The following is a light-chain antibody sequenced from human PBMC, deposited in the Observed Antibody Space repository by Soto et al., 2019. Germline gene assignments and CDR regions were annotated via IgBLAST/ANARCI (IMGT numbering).Light chain of an antibody. V-gene: IGKV3-15*01. Sequence: EILMTQSPATLSVSPGERATLSCRASQSITIDLAWYQQKPGQAPRLLIYGASTRATGIPARFSGSGSGTEFTLTISSLQSEDFAVYFCQQYNKWPFTFGPGTKVDIK. CDR3: QQYNKWPFT. CDR2: GAS. CDR1: QSITID. J-gene: IGKJ3*01.